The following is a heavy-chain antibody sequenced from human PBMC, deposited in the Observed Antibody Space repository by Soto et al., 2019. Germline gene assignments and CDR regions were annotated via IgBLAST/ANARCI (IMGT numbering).Heavy chain of an antibody. V-gene: IGHV1-2*02. J-gene: IGHJ6*02. D-gene: IGHD6-19*01. CDR1: GYTFTGYY. Sequence: ASVKVSCKASGYTFTGYYMHWVRQAPGQGLEWMGWINPNSGGTNYAQKFQGRVTMTRDTSISTAYMELSRLRSDDTAVYYCAREDHSSGWPIGYYYHYGMDVWGQGTTVTVS. CDR3: AREDHSSGWPIGYYYHYGMDV. CDR2: INPNSGGT.